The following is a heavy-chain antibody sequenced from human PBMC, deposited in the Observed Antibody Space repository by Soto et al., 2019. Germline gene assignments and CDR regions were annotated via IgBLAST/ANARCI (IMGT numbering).Heavy chain of an antibody. Sequence: QVQLVESGGGVVQPGRSLRLSCAASGFTFSNYAMHWVRQAPAKGLEWVAVISYDGSNKYYADSVKGRFTISRDNSKNTLYLQMNSLRAEDTAVYYCARYPLAVETPYWGQGTLVTVSS. D-gene: IGHD6-19*01. CDR1: GFTFSNYA. J-gene: IGHJ4*02. CDR2: ISYDGSNK. CDR3: ARYPLAVETPY. V-gene: IGHV3-30-3*01.